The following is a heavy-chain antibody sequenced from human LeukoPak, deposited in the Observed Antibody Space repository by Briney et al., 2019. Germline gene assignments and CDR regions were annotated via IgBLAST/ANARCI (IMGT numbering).Heavy chain of an antibody. CDR1: GFTFTTYS. Sequence: GGFLRLSCAASGFTFTTYSMNWVRQAPGKGLEWVSSITSSSRYIYYADSVKGRFTISRDDARSSLYLQMNSLRVEDTAVYYCARERHTFDPWGQGTLVTVSS. V-gene: IGHV3-21*01. J-gene: IGHJ5*02. D-gene: IGHD6-25*01. CDR2: ITSSSRYI. CDR3: ARERHTFDP.